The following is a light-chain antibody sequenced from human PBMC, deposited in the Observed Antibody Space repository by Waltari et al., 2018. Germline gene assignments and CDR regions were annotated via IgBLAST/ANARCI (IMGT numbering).Light chain of an antibody. Sequence: EIVLTQSPGILSLSPGERATLSCRASQSVSRTLACYQQKPGQAPRLLIYGASTRATGIPDRFRGGGSGTDFSLTISRLEPEDFAVYDCQHYVRLPATFGQGTKVEIK. CDR3: QHYVRLPAT. V-gene: IGKV3-20*01. CDR2: GAS. CDR1: QSVSRT. J-gene: IGKJ1*01.